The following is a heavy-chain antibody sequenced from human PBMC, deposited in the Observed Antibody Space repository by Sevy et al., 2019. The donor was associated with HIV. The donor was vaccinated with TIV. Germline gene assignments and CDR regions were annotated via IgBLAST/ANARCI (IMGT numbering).Heavy chain of an antibody. D-gene: IGHD2-2*01. J-gene: IGHJ3*02. Sequence: GGSLRLSCAASGFTFSSYGMYWVRQAPGKGLEWVAVIWYDGSNKYYADSVKGRFTISRDNSKNTLYLQMNSLRAEDTAVYHCAKDLPAAREGDSWGDDAFDIWGQGTMVTVSS. CDR2: IWYDGSNK. V-gene: IGHV3-33*06. CDR1: GFTFSSYG. CDR3: AKDLPAAREGDSWGDDAFDI.